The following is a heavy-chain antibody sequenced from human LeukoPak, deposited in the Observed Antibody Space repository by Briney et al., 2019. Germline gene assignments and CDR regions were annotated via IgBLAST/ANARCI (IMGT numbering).Heavy chain of an antibody. CDR1: GYTFTTYD. J-gene: IGHJ4*02. CDR2: MNPNTGST. CDR3: AREGQYSTPLDY. Sequence: ASLNVSCKASGYTFTTYDINWVRQAPGQGLEWMGWMNPNTGSTGYAQKFQGRVTMTANTSISTVYMELSSLRSEDTAVYYCAREGQYSTPLDYWGQGTLVTVSS. V-gene: IGHV1-8*01. D-gene: IGHD5-18*01.